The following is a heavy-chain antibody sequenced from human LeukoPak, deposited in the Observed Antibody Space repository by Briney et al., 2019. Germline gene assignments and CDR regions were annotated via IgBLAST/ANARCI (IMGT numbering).Heavy chain of an antibody. CDR1: GYTFSIYG. J-gene: IGHJ4*02. Sequence: GASVKVSCKASGYTFSIYGITWVRQAPGQGLEWMGIINPSGGSTSYAQKFQGRVTMTRDTSTSTVYMELSSLRSEDTAVYYCARASVYCSGGSCYRAHFDYWGQGTLVTVSS. V-gene: IGHV1-46*01. CDR3: ARASVYCSGGSCYRAHFDY. D-gene: IGHD2-15*01. CDR2: INPSGGST.